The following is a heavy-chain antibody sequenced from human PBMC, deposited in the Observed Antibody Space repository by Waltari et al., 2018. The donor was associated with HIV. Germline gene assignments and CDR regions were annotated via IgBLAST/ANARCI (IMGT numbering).Heavy chain of an antibody. CDR2: INSDGSIT. CDR3: AKGGTSGYTFGFGR. Sequence: EVQLVESGGGLVQPGGSLRLSCAASGLTFSSYWMPWVRQAPGKGLVWVSRINSDGSITSHADSVKGRFTISRDNARNTLYLQMNSLGAEDTAMYYCAKGGTSGYTFGFGRWGQGTLVTVSS. J-gene: IGHJ1*01. CDR1: GLTFSSYW. V-gene: IGHV3-74*01. D-gene: IGHD5-18*01.